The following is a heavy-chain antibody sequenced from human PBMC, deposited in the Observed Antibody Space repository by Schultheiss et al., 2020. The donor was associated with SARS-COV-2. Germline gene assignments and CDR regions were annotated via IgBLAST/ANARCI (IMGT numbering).Heavy chain of an antibody. J-gene: IGHJ4*02. CDR1: GFTFDDYA. V-gene: IGHV3-21*01. D-gene: IGHD2-2*01. CDR3: ARDYQAY. Sequence: GGSLRLSCAASGFTFDDYAMHWVRQAPGKGLEWVSSISSSSSYIYYADSVKGRFTVSRDNAKNSQYLQMNSLRAEDTAVYYCARDYQAYWGQGTLVTVSS. CDR2: ISSSSSYI.